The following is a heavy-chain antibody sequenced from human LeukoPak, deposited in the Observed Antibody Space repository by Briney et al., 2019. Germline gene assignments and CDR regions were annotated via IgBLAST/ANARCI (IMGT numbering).Heavy chain of an antibody. CDR3: ARDHEDGSTEYSDYT. J-gene: IGHJ5*02. D-gene: IGHD3-9*01. CDR2: IYYSGST. V-gene: IGHV4-30-4*08. Sequence: SQTLSLTCTVSGGSISSGYYYWSWIRQPPGKGLEWIGYIYYSGSTYYNPSLKSRVTISVDTSKNQLSLKLSSVTAADTAVYYSARDHEDGSTEYSDYTWGQGTLVTVSS. CDR1: GGSISSGYYY.